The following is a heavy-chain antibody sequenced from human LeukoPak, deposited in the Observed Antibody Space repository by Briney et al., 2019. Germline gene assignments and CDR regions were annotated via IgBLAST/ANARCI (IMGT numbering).Heavy chain of an antibody. J-gene: IGHJ6*02. Sequence: GGSLRLSCAASGFTFSSYSMNWVRQAPGKGLEWVSSISSSSNYIYYADSVKGRFTISRDNAKNSLYLQMNSLRAEDTAVYYCARSVATIVNGMDVWGQGTTVTVSS. CDR1: GFTFSSYS. CDR3: ARSVATIVNGMDV. D-gene: IGHD5-12*01. CDR2: ISSSSNYI. V-gene: IGHV3-21*01.